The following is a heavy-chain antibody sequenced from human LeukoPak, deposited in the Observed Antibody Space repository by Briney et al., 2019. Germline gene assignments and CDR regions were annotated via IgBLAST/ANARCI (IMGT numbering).Heavy chain of an antibody. CDR3: ARAPVGYCSSTSCPPYYFDY. Sequence: PSETLSLTCTVSGFSISSGYYWGWIRQPPGKGLEWIGYIYHSGSTYYNPSLKSRVTISVDGSKNQFSLKLTSVTAADTAMYYCARAPVGYCSSTSCPPYYFDYWGQGTLVTVSS. J-gene: IGHJ4*02. CDR2: IYHSGST. V-gene: IGHV4-38-2*02. CDR1: GFSISSGYY. D-gene: IGHD2-2*01.